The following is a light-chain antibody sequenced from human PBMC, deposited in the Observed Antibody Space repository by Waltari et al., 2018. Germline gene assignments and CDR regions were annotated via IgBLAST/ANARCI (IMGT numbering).Light chain of an antibody. CDR3: AAWDDSLNVI. Sequence: QSVLTQPLSASGTPGQRVTLSCSGSSSNIGSNTVNWYQPLPGTAPKLLIYSNNKRPSGVPDRFSGSKSGTSASLAISGLQSEDEADYYCAAWDDSLNVIFGGGTKLTVL. CDR1: SSNIGSNT. J-gene: IGLJ2*01. CDR2: SNN. V-gene: IGLV1-44*01.